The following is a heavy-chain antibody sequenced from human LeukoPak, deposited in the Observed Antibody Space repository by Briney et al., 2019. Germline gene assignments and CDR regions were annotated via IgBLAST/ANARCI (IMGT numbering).Heavy chain of an antibody. J-gene: IGHJ3*02. D-gene: IGHD2-21*01. CDR2: IYTSGST. V-gene: IGHV4-4*07. CDR1: GGPISSYY. Sequence: SETLSLTCTVSGGPISSYYWSWTRQPAGKGLEWIGRIYTSGSTNYNPSLMSRVTMSVDTSKNQFSLKLNSVTAADTAVYYCASHGYCGGDCYSGGDAFDIWGQGTMVTVSS. CDR3: ASHGYCGGDCYSGGDAFDI.